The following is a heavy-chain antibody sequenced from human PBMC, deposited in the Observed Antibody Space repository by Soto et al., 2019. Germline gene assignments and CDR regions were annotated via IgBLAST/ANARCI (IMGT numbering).Heavy chain of an antibody. CDR2: IGTAGDT. J-gene: IGHJ6*02. CDR1: GFTFSSYD. CDR3: ARDTVTMAARSYYYGMDV. V-gene: IGHV3-13*01. D-gene: IGHD6-6*01. Sequence: EVQLVESGGGLVQPGGSLRLSCAASGFTFSSYDMHWVRQATGKGLEWVSDIGTAGDTYYPGSVKGRFTISRENAKNSLYLQMNSLRAEDTAVYYCARDTVTMAARSYYYGMDVWGQGTTVTVSS.